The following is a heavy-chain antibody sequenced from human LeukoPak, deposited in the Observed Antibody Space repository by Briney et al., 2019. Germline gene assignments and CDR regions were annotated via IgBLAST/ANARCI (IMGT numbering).Heavy chain of an antibody. CDR3: AREAYCGGDCYSGLIGSNAFDI. CDR1: GGSFSGYY. CDR2: IYHSGRT. V-gene: IGHV4-34*01. D-gene: IGHD2-21*02. J-gene: IGHJ3*02. Sequence: TASETLSLTCAVYGGSFSGYYWGWIRQPPGKGLEWIGSIYHSGRTYYNPSLKSRVTISVDTSKNQFSLKLSSVTAADTAVYYCAREAYCGGDCYSGLIGSNAFDIWGQGTMVTVSS.